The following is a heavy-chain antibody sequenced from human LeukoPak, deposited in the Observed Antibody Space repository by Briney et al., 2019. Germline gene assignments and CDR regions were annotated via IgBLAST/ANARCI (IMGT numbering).Heavy chain of an antibody. CDR3: ASGRWAQLPLY. CDR2: VQYSGNT. Sequence: SETLSLTCAVSGGSISSYYWSWIRQPPGKGLEWIGYVQYSGNTNYNPSLNGRVTISVDTSKNQFSLKLSSVTTADTAVYFCASGRWAQLPLYWGQGALVTVSS. J-gene: IGHJ4*02. CDR1: GGSISSYY. V-gene: IGHV4-59*01. D-gene: IGHD5-18*01.